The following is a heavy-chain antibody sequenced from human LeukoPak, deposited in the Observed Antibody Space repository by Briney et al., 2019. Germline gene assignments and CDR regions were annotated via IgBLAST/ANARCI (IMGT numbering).Heavy chain of an antibody. D-gene: IGHD1-26*01. Sequence: ASVKVSCKASGYTFTSYYMHWVRQAPGQGLEWMGIINPSGGSTSYAQKFQGRVTMTRDTSTSTVYMELSSLRSEDTAVYYCARVRRIVGASRGAFDIWGQGTMVTVSS. CDR3: ARVRRIVGASRGAFDI. J-gene: IGHJ3*02. CDR1: GYTFTSYY. V-gene: IGHV1-46*01. CDR2: INPSGGST.